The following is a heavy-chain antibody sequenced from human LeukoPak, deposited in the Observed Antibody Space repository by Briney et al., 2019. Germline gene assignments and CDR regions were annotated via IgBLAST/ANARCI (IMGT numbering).Heavy chain of an antibody. Sequence: GGSLRLSCAASGFTFSSYGMHWVRQAPGKGLEWVAFIRYDGSNKYYADSVKGRFTISRDNSKNTLYLQRSSLRAEDTAVYYCAKGGIEVATHTALDYWGQGTLVTVSS. V-gene: IGHV3-30*02. J-gene: IGHJ4*02. D-gene: IGHD5-24*01. CDR3: AKGGIEVATHTALDY. CDR2: IRYDGSNK. CDR1: GFTFSSYG.